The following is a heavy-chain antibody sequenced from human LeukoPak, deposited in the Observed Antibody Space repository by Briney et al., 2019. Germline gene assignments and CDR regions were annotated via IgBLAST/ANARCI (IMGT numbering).Heavy chain of an antibody. D-gene: IGHD3-16*01. CDR1: GFTFNNYW. CDR3: ARVMAASVWRSYGSYYYYYYMDV. V-gene: IGHV3-7*01. J-gene: IGHJ6*03. Sequence: GGSLRLSCAASGFTFNNYWMGWVRQAPGKGLEWVAHIKEDGSEENYVDSVKGRFTISRDNAKNSLYLQMSSLRAADTAVYYCARVMAASVWRSYGSYYYYYYMDVWGKGTTVTVSS. CDR2: IKEDGSEE.